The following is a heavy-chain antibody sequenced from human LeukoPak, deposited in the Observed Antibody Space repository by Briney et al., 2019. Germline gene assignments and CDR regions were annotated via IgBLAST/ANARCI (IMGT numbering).Heavy chain of an antibody. D-gene: IGHD5-18*01. V-gene: IGHV3-23*01. CDR3: AKDISFVDTAMVKTYYYYGMDV. CDR1: GFAFSTYA. J-gene: IGHJ6*02. CDR2: ISGSGGAT. Sequence: GGSLRLSCAASGFAFSTYAICWVRQGPGRALEWVSTISGSGGATFYAGSVQGRFTVSRDNSKNILYLQMNSLRAEDTAVYYCAKDISFVDTAMVKTYYYYGMDVWGQGTTVTVSS.